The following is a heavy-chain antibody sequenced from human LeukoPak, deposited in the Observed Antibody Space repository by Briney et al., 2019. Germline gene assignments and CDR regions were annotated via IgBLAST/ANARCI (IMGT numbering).Heavy chain of an antibody. Sequence: GGSLRLSCAASGFTFGTYSVNWVRQAPGKGLEWVSSISSSSSYIYYADSVKGRFTISRDNAKNSLYLQMNSLRVEGTAVYYCARDTNGSPYYFDYWGQGTLVTVSS. CDR3: ARDTNGSPYYFDY. J-gene: IGHJ4*02. CDR1: GFTFGTYS. V-gene: IGHV3-21*01. D-gene: IGHD1-26*01. CDR2: ISSSSSYI.